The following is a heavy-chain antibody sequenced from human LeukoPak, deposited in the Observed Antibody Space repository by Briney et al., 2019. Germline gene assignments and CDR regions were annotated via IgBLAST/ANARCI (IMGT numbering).Heavy chain of an antibody. CDR1: GFTFNSYG. CDR2: ISYDGSNQ. CDR3: ARRPYDILTGYYSLDY. Sequence: PGTSLRLSCAASGFTFNSYGMHWVRQAPGKGLEWVTVISYDGSNQLYADSVKGRFTISRDNSKNTLYLQMNSLRAEDTAVYYCARRPYDILTGYYSLDYWGQGTLVTVSS. V-gene: IGHV3-30*03. J-gene: IGHJ4*02. D-gene: IGHD3-9*01.